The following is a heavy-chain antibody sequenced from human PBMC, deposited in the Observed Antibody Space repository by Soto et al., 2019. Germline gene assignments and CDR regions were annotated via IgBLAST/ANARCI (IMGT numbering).Heavy chain of an antibody. CDR3: ARVWGGAFDI. V-gene: IGHV4-59*01. J-gene: IGHJ3*02. D-gene: IGHD3-10*01. CDR2: IYYSGST. Sequence: SETLSLSCTVSGGSISSYYWSWIRQPPGKGLEWIGYIYYSGSTNYNPSLKSRVTISVDTSKNQFSLKLSSVTAADTAVYYCARVWGGAFDIWGQATMVTVSS. CDR1: GGSISSYY.